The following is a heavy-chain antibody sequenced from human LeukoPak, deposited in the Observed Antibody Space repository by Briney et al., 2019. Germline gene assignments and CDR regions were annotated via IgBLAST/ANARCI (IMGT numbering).Heavy chain of an antibody. CDR3: ARENSVRGVRNWFDP. CDR2: IYSGGST. D-gene: IGHD3-10*01. Sequence: GGSLRLSCAASGFTFSSYAMRWVRQAPGKGLEWVSVIYSGGSTYYADSVKGRFTISRDNSRNTLYLQMNSLRAEDTAVYYCARENSVRGVRNWFDPWGQGTLVTVSS. CDR1: GFTFSSYA. J-gene: IGHJ5*02. V-gene: IGHV3-66*01.